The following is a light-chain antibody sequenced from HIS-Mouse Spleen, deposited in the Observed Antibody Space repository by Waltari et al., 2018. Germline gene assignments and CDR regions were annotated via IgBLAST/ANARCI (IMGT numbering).Light chain of an antibody. CDR2: GKN. CDR1: SLTRTY. Sequence: SSELTQDPAVSVALGQTARITCQGDSLTRTYATWYQQKPGQAPVLVIDGKNNRPSGIPDRFSGSSSGNTASLTITGAQAEDEADYYCNSRDSSGNHVVFGGGTKLTVL. J-gene: IGLJ2*01. CDR3: NSRDSSGNHVV. V-gene: IGLV3-19*01.